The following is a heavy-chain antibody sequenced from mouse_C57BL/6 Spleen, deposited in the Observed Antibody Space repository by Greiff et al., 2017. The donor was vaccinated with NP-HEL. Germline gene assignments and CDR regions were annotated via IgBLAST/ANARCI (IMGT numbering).Heavy chain of an antibody. CDR1: GYTFTSYC. CDR2: FHPYDDDT. CDR3: GTSSYGVDFEG. Sequence: VQLQQPGAELVKPGTSVKMSCKASGYTFTSYCMDWMKQRHGQSLEWIGNFHPYDDDTKYNEKFKGKATLTVEKSSSTVYLELSRVTSDDSAVYYSGTSSYGVDFEGWGKGTTLTASS. V-gene: IGHV1-47*01. D-gene: IGHD1-1*01. J-gene: IGHJ2*01.